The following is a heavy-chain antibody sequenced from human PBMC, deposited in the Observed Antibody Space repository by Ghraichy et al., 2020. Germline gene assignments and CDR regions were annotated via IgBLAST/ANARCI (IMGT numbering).Heavy chain of an antibody. J-gene: IGHJ5*02. CDR1: GGSISSYY. CDR3: ARSANWRMNNWFDP. D-gene: IGHD7-27*01. CDR2: IYYSGST. Sequence: SETLSLTCTVSGGSISSYYWSWIRQPPGKGLEWIGYIYYSGSTNYNPSLKSRVTISVDTSKNQFSLKLSSVTAADTAVYYCARSANWRMNNWFDPWGQGTLVTVSS. V-gene: IGHV4-59*08.